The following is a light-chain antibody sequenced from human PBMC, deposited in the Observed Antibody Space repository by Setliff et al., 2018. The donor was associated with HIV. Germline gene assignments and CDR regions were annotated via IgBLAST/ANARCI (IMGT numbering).Light chain of an antibody. Sequence: QSVLTQPASVSGSPGQSITISCTGTSSDVGGYNYVSWYQQHPGKAPKLMIFDVSKRPSGVSNRFSGSKSANTASLTISGLRAEDEADYYCSSFTTSSTPVFGTGTKV. V-gene: IGLV2-14*03. CDR2: DVS. CDR3: SSFTTSSTPV. CDR1: SSDVGGYNY. J-gene: IGLJ1*01.